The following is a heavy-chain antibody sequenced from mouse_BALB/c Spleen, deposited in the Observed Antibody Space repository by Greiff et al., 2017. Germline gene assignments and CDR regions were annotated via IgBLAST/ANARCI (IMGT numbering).Heavy chain of an antibody. Sequence: EVKVEESGGGLVQPGGSMKLSCVASGFTFSNYWMNWVRQSPEKGLEWVAEIRLKSNNYATHYAESVKGRFTISRDDSKSSVYLQMNNLRAEDTGIYYCTRQRYDWFAYWGQGTLVTVSA. D-gene: IGHD2-14*01. CDR3: TRQRYDWFAY. CDR1: GFTFSNYW. J-gene: IGHJ3*01. CDR2: IRLKSNNYAT. V-gene: IGHV6-6*02.